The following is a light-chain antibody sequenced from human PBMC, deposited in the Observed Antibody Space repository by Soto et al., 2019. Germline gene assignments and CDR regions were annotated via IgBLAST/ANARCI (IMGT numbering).Light chain of an antibody. CDR3: CAYAGIYVV. Sequence: QSVLTQPRSMSGSPGQSVTIFCTGTPSDVGGFDYVSWYQRHPGEAPKLIMFNVSERPSGVPDRFSGSKSGNTASLTISGLQPEDEADYFCCAYAGIYVVFGGGTKLTVL. V-gene: IGLV2-11*01. J-gene: IGLJ2*01. CDR1: PSDVGGFDY. CDR2: NVS.